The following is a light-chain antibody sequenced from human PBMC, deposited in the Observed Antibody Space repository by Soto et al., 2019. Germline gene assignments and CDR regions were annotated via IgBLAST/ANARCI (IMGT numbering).Light chain of an antibody. J-gene: IGKJ1*01. CDR2: DAS. CDR3: QQYDTYGT. V-gene: IGKV1-5*01. Sequence: EIKMTQSPSSLSASVGAGVTISCRASQSISNWLAWYQQKPGKAPKLLIYDASSLESGVPSRFSGSGSGTEFTLTISSLQPDDFATYYCQQYDTYGTFFQGTKVDIK. CDR1: QSISNW.